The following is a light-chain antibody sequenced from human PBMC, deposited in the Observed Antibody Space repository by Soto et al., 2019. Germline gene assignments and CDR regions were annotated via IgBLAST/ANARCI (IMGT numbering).Light chain of an antibody. V-gene: IGKV3-20*01. CDR3: QQYANSPIT. Sequence: ELVLTQSPGTLSLSPGESATLSCRASQPVSSNFLAWYQQKPGQAPRLLIYGVSSRASGIPDRFFGSGSGTDFTLTINRLEHEDFEVYYCQQYANSPITLRQGTRLEIK. J-gene: IGKJ5*01. CDR1: QPVSSNF. CDR2: GVS.